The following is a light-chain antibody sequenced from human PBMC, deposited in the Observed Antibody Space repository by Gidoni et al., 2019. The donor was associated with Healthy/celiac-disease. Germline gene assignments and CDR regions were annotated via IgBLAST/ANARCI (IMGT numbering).Light chain of an antibody. CDR1: QSISSY. V-gene: IGKV1-39*01. J-gene: IGKJ2*01. CDR3: QQSYSTPYT. Sequence: DIQMTKSPSSLSASVGDRVTITCRASQSISSYLNWYQQKPGKAPKLLIYAASSLQSGVPSRFSGNGSGTDFTLTISSLQPEEFATYYCQQSYSTPYTFGQGTKLEIK. CDR2: AAS.